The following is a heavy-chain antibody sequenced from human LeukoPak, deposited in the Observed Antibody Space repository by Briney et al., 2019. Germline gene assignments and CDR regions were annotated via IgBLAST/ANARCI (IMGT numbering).Heavy chain of an antibody. J-gene: IGHJ4*02. V-gene: IGHV4-39*01. CDR2: IYYSGST. Sequence: SETLSLTCTVSGGSISSSSYYWGWIRQPPGKGLEWIGSIYYSGSTYYNPSLKSRVTISVDTSKNQFSLKLSSVTAADTAVYYCARTMLGVSFDYWGQGTLVTVS. CDR3: ARTMLGVSFDY. CDR1: GGSISSSSYY. D-gene: IGHD1-26*01.